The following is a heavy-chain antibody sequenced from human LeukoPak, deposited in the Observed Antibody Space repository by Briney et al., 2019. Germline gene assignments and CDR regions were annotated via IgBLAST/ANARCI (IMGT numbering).Heavy chain of an antibody. CDR1: GYSISSDYY. CDR2: IYYSGST. J-gene: IGHJ5*02. Sequence: SETLSLTCAVSGYSISSDYYWSWIRQPPGKGLEWIGYIYYSGSTNYNPSLKSRVTISVDTSKNQFSLKLSSVTAADTAVYYCASAYYDFWSGYPNWFDPWGQGTLVTVSS. CDR3: ASAYYDFWSGYPNWFDP. D-gene: IGHD3-3*01. V-gene: IGHV4-61*01.